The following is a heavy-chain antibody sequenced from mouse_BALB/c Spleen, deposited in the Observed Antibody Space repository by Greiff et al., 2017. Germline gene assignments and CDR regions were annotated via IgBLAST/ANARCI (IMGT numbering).Heavy chain of an antibody. V-gene: IGHV6-6*02. Sequence: EVHLVESGGGLVQPGGSMKLSCVASGFTFSSYWMSWVRQSPEKGLEWVAEIRLKSDNYATHYAESVKGKFTISRDDSKSRLYLQMNSLRAEYTGIYSCTGVMKCLYYAMDYWGQGTSVTVSS. CDR2: IRLKSDNYAT. CDR3: TGVMKCLYYAMDY. CDR1: GFTFSSYW. J-gene: IGHJ4*01. D-gene: IGHD2-3*01.